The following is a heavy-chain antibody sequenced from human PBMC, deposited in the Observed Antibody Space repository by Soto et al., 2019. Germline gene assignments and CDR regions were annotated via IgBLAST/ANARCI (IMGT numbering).Heavy chain of an antibody. CDR2: TYYRSKWYN. CDR1: GDSVSSNSAA. V-gene: IGHV6-1*01. D-gene: IGHD3-10*01. Sequence: XQTLSLTCAISGDSVSSNSAAWNWIRQSPSRGLEWLGRTYYRSKWYNDYAVSVKSRITINQDTSKNQFSLQLNSVTPEDTAVYYCASENSTGRSNWFDPWGQGTLVTVSS. J-gene: IGHJ5*02. CDR3: ASENSTGRSNWFDP.